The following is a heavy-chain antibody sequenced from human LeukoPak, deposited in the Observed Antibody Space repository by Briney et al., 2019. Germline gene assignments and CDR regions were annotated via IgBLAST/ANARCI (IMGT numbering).Heavy chain of an antibody. CDR3: ARTGYSSSWWGGYYYYYMDV. CDR2: IKQDGSEK. Sequence: GGSLRLSCAASGFTFSDYWMSWVRQAPGKGLEWVANIKQDGSEKYYVDSVKGRFTISRDNAKNSLYLQMNSLRAEDTAVYYCARTGYSSSWWGGYYYYYMDVWGKGTTVTVSS. CDR1: GFTFSDYW. J-gene: IGHJ6*03. D-gene: IGHD6-13*01. V-gene: IGHV3-7*01.